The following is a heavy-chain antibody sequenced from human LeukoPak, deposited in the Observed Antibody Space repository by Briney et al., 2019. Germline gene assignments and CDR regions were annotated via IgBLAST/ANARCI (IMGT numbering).Heavy chain of an antibody. V-gene: IGHV3-33*01. J-gene: IGHJ6*02. CDR1: GFTFSSYG. Sequence: GGSLRLSCAASGFTFSSYGMHWVRQAPGKGLEWVAVIWYDGSNKYYADSVKGRFTISRDNSKNTLYLQMNSLRAEDTAVYYCARDPSNYVGDYYYYGMDVWGQGTTVTVFS. CDR3: ARDPSNYVGDYYYYGMDV. CDR2: IWYDGSNK. D-gene: IGHD4-11*01.